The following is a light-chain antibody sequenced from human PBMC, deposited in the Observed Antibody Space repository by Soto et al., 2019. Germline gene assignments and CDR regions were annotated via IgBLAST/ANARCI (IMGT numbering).Light chain of an antibody. CDR1: QSVGSN. J-gene: IGKJ2*01. CDR2: GAF. CDR3: QQYDKWPYT. Sequence: EIVLTQSPATLSVSPGERATLSCRTSQSVGSNLAWYQQKPGQAPRLLIYGAFIRAPGFPVTFRGTGSGSEFTLTLTSLQSEDGALYYCQQYDKWPYTFGQGTNLELK. V-gene: IGKV3-15*01.